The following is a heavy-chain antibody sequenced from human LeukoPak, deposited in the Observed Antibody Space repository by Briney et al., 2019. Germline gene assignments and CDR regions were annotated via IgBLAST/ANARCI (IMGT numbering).Heavy chain of an antibody. Sequence: GGSLRLSCAASGFTFSSYAMHWVRQAPGKGLEWVSSISSSSSYIYYADSVKGRFTISRDNAKNSLYLQMNSLRAEDTAVYYCARDLEGSSSLYDYWGQGTLVTVSS. CDR3: ARDLEGSSSLYDY. V-gene: IGHV3-21*01. CDR1: GFTFSSYA. D-gene: IGHD6-6*01. J-gene: IGHJ4*02. CDR2: ISSSSSYI.